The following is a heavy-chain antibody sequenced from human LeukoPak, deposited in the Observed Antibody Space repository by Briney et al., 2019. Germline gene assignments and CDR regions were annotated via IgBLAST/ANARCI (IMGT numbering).Heavy chain of an antibody. CDR1: GGSISSGDYY. CDR3: ARDHYDILTGYYGWFDP. Sequence: SETLSLTCTVSGGSISSGDYYWSWIRQPPGKGLEWIGYIYYSGSTYYNPSLKSRVTISVDTSKNQFSLKLSSVTAADTAVYYCARDHYDILTGYYGWFDPWGQGTLVTVSS. J-gene: IGHJ5*02. CDR2: IYYSGST. D-gene: IGHD3-9*01. V-gene: IGHV4-30-4*01.